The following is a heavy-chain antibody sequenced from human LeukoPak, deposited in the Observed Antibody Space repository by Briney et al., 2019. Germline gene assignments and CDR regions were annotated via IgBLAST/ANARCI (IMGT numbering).Heavy chain of an antibody. CDR3: ARRYGFPRGKFFDY. Sequence: SETLSLTCTVSGGSISSSSHYWGWIRQPPGKGLECIGSIYYSGTAFYNPSLKSRVTISIDTSKNQFSLNLSSVAAADTAVYYCARRYGFPRGKFFDYWGQGTLVTVSS. CDR2: IYYSGTA. J-gene: IGHJ4*02. V-gene: IGHV4-39*01. CDR1: GGSISSSSHY. D-gene: IGHD1-14*01.